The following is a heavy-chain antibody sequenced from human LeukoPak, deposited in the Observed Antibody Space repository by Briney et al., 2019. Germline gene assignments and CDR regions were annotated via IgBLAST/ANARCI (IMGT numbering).Heavy chain of an antibody. D-gene: IGHD4-11*01. CDR1: GGSFSGYY. CDR3: ARGIDYTVQGRMWDYFDY. V-gene: IGHV4-34*01. J-gene: IGHJ4*02. Sequence: PSETLSLTCAVYGGSFSGYYWSWIRQPPGKGLEWIGEINHSGSTNYNPSLKSRVTISVDTSKNQFSLKLSSVTAADTAVYYCARGIDYTVQGRMWDYFDYWGQGTLVTVSS. CDR2: INHSGST.